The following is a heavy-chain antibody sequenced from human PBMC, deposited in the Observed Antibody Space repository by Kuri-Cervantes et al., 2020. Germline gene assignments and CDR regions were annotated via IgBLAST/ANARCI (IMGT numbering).Heavy chain of an antibody. CDR1: GFTFSSYA. D-gene: IGHD6-19*01. CDR3: ANDPGYSSGWFGYYYYYYMDV. V-gene: IGHV3-30*07. Sequence: GESLKISCAASGFTFSSYALHWVRQAPGKGLEWVAVISYDGSNKYYADFVKGRFTISRDNSKNTLYLQMNSLRAEDTAVYYCANDPGYSSGWFGYYYYYYMDVWGKGTTVTVSS. CDR2: ISYDGSNK. J-gene: IGHJ6*03.